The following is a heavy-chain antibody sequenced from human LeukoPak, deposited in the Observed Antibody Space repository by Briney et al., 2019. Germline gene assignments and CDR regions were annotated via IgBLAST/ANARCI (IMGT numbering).Heavy chain of an antibody. Sequence: SHIYSSGNTYHADSVKGRFTISRDTSENMVFLQMNSLRAEDTAVYYCAKGGGYGKYYFDYWGQGTLVTVSS. CDR3: AKGGGYGKYYFDY. CDR2: IYSSGNT. J-gene: IGHJ4*02. V-gene: IGHV3-66*01. D-gene: IGHD3-16*01.